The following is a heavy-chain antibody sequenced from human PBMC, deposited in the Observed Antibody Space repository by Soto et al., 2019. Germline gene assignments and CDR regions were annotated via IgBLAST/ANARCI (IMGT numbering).Heavy chain of an antibody. J-gene: IGHJ6*04. Sequence: PGGSLRLSCVASGVRFNSFGMHWVRQAPGKGLEWVAVIKYDGKNEYYADSVKGRFTISRDNSKNTVYLQMSNLRAEDTAVYFCARDPLSGDYIWGSYRPGIMDVWGKGTTVTVSS. D-gene: IGHD3-16*02. CDR2: IKYDGKNE. CDR3: ARDPLSGDYIWGSYRPGIMDV. V-gene: IGHV3-33*01. CDR1: GVRFNSFG.